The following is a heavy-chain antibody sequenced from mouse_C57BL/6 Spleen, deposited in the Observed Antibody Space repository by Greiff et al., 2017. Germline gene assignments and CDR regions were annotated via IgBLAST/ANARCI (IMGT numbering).Heavy chain of an antibody. D-gene: IGHD1-2*01. CDR3: ARYGETGNYYAMDY. J-gene: IGHJ4*01. CDR1: GYSFTDYN. V-gene: IGHV1-39*01. Sequence: VQLQQSGPELVKPGASVKISCKASGYSFTDYNMNWVKQSNGKSLEWIGVINPNYGTTSYNQKFKGKATLTVDQSSSTAYMQLNSLTAEDSAVYYGARYGETGNYYAMDYWGQGTSVTVSS. CDR2: INPNYGTT.